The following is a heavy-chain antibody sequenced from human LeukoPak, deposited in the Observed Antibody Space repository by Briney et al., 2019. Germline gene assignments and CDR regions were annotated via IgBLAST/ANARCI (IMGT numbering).Heavy chain of an antibody. V-gene: IGHV3-9*01. CDR2: ISWNSGSI. D-gene: IGHD3-22*01. Sequence: GGSLRLSCAASGFTFDDYAMHWVRQPPGKGLEWVSGISWNSGSIGYADSVKGRFIISRDNAKNSLYLQVNSLRSEDTAVYYCARGYYDSSGYLAYWGQGTLVTVSS. J-gene: IGHJ4*02. CDR1: GFTFDDYA. CDR3: ARGYYDSSGYLAY.